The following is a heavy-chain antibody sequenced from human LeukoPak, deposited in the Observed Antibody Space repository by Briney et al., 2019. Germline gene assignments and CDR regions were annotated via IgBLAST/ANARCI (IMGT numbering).Heavy chain of an antibody. CDR2: ISGAGDST. CDR1: GFTLRSYA. D-gene: IGHD2-2*01. Sequence: PGGSLRLSCAASGFTLRSYAMSWVRQAPGKGLEWVSAISGAGDSTYYADSVKGRFTISRDNSKNTLYLQMNSLRAEDTAVYYCAKETYIVIVPAALFDYWGRGTLVTVSS. J-gene: IGHJ4*02. V-gene: IGHV3-23*01. CDR3: AKETYIVIVPAALFDY.